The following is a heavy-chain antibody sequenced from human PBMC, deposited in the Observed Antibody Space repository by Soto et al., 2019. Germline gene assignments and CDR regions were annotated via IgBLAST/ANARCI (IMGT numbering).Heavy chain of an antibody. Sequence: ASVKVSCKASGYTFTSYGISWVRQAPGQGLEWMGWISAYNGNTNYAQKHKGRVTMTTDTSTSTANMKLRSLRSDNTAVYYCARSNLVGAYPYYYYGMDVWGQGTTVTVSS. CDR2: ISAYNGNT. V-gene: IGHV1-18*04. CDR3: ARSNLVGAYPYYYYGMDV. D-gene: IGHD1-26*01. CDR1: GYTFTSYG. J-gene: IGHJ6*02.